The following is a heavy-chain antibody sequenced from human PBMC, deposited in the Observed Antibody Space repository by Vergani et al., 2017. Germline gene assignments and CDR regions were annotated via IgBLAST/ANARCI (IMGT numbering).Heavy chain of an antibody. CDR2: IYYSGST. CDR3: ARVRYYYDSSGYYQRYYYYYYMDV. D-gene: IGHD3-22*01. CDR1: GGSISSYY. J-gene: IGHJ6*03. V-gene: IGHV4-59*01. Sequence: QVQLQESGPGLVKPSQTLSLTCTVSGGSISSYYWSWIRQPPGKGLEWIGYIYYSGSTNYNPSLKSRVTISVDTSKNQFSLKLSSVTAADTAVYYCARVRYYYDSSGYYQRYYYYYYMDVWGKGTTVTVSS.